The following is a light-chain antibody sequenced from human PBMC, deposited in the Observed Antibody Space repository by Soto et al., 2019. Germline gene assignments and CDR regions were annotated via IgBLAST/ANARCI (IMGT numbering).Light chain of an antibody. CDR2: DAS. V-gene: IGKV3-15*01. CDR3: QQYNNWPLT. J-gene: IGKJ4*01. Sequence: EIVMTQSPGTLSVSPGDTSTLSCRASQSITGNLTWYQQKPGQAPRLLIYDASTRATGIPARFSGSGSGTEFTLTISSLQSEDFAVYYCQQYNNWPLTFGGGTKVEIK. CDR1: QSITGN.